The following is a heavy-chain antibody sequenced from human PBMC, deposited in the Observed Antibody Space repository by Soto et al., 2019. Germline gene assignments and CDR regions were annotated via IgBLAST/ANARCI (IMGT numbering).Heavy chain of an antibody. D-gene: IGHD2-21*01. J-gene: IGHJ6*02. CDR2: IRSNAYGETA. V-gene: IGHV3-49*04. Sequence: GSLRLSCTASGFTFSDYAMSWVRQAPGKGLEWVGFIRSNAYGETAEYAASVKGRFAISRDDSKSIAYLQMNSLKSDDTALYYCTRDLSPPSSCGGDCYGMDVWGQGTTVTVSS. CDR3: TRDLSPPSSCGGDCYGMDV. CDR1: GFTFSDYA.